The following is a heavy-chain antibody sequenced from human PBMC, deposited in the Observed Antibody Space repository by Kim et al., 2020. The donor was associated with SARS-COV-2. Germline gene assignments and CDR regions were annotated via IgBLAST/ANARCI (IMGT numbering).Heavy chain of an antibody. J-gene: IGHJ6*04. CDR3: AKRQTGTTSGMDV. D-gene: IGHD1-7*01. V-gene: IGHV3-23*01. Sequence: AEPVMRLFTIARDNAKNTLYLQMNSLRAEDTAVYYWAKRQTGTTSGMDVWGKGTTVTVSS.